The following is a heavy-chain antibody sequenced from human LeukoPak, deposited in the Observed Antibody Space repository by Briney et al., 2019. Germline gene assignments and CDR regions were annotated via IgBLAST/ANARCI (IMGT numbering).Heavy chain of an antibody. V-gene: IGHV3-7*01. J-gene: IGHJ4*02. CDR1: GFTFNSYW. CDR2: IREDGSEK. Sequence: GGSLRLSCAASGFTFNSYWMTWVRQAPGKGLEWVASIREDGSEKTSVDSVKGRFTISRDNAKNSLYLQMDSLRAEDTAVYYCARGPTNGQAFDYWGQGTLVSVSS. D-gene: IGHD2-8*01. CDR3: ARGPTNGQAFDY.